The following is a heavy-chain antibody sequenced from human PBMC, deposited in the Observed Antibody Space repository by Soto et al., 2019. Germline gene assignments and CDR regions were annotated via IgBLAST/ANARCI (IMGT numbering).Heavy chain of an antibody. CDR2: ITSSSSSV. CDR1: GFSFSSYS. Sequence: GGSLRLSCAASGFSFSSYSMIWVRQAPGEGLEWVSFITSSSSSVFYAASVQGRFTISRDNAKNSLYLQMNGLRAEDTAVYYCARAFAGTSSSDYWGQGTLVTVSS. J-gene: IGHJ4*02. D-gene: IGHD6-13*01. CDR3: ARAFAGTSSSDY. V-gene: IGHV3-21*01.